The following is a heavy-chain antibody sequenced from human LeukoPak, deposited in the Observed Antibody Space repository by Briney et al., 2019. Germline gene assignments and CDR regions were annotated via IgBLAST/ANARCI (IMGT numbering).Heavy chain of an antibody. CDR1: GFTFSSYS. CDR3: ARDIRWGACDI. V-gene: IGHV3-21*01. J-gene: IGHJ3*02. Sequence: GGSLRLSCAASGFTFSSYSMNWVRQAPGKGLEWVSSISSSSSYIYYADSVKGRFTISRDNAKNSLFLQMNSLRAEDTAVYYCARDIRWGACDIWGQGTMVTVSS. D-gene: IGHD5-24*01. CDR2: ISSSSSYI.